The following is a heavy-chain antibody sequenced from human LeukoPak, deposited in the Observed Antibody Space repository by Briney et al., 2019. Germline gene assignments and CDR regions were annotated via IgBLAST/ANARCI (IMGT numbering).Heavy chain of an antibody. CDR1: SGSFSSSSYY. D-gene: IGHD7-27*01. Sequence: PSETLSLTCTVSSGSFSSSSYYWGWIRQPPGKGLEWIESISYSGTNYNNPSLMSRLSTSIDTSKNQFSVKLASLSPADTAMYYCASLGTLRSWGQGTLVTVSS. CDR3: ASLGTLRS. CDR2: ISYSGTN. V-gene: IGHV4-39*01. J-gene: IGHJ5*02.